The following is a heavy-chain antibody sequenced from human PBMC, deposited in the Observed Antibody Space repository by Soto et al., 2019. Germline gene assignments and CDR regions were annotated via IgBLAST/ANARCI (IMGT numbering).Heavy chain of an antibody. CDR2: IDGGGTKT. J-gene: IGHJ5*02. V-gene: IGHV3-23*01. Sequence: PGGSLRHSCAASGGTCINHAMSWVRQATGTGLEWVSAIDGGGTKTYYADSVKGRFTISRDNSMNTLYLQMDSLRAEDTAIYYCTKEHSNYPDNWFDPWGQGTRVTVSS. CDR1: GGTCINHA. CDR3: TKEHSNYPDNWFDP. D-gene: IGHD4-4*01.